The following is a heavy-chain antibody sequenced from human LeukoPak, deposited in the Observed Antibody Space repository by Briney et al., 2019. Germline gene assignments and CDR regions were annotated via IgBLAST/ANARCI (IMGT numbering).Heavy chain of an antibody. CDR1: GFTLSSYA. D-gene: IGHD6-19*01. CDR3: AKDSAQWLATDWFDP. J-gene: IGHJ5*02. V-gene: IGHV3-30*02. CDR2: IRYDGSNK. Sequence: GGSLGLPCAASGFTLSSYAMHWVRQAPGKGLGGGAFIRYDGSNKYYADSVKGRFTISRDNSKNTLYLQMNSLRAEDTAVYYCAKDSAQWLATDWFDPWGQGTLVTVSS.